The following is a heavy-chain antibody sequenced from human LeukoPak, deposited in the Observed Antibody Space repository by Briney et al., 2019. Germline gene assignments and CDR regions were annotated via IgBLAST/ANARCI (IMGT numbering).Heavy chain of an antibody. CDR2: INPNSGGT. CDR3: ARVLRGVVVPAAADY. CDR1: GYTFTGYY. V-gene: IGHV1-2*02. D-gene: IGHD2-2*01. J-gene: IGHJ4*02. Sequence: ASVKVSCKASGYTFTGYYMHWVRQAPGQGLEWMGWINPNSGGTNYAQKLQGRVTMTTDTSTSTAYMELRSLRSDDTAVYYCARVLRGVVVPAAADYWGQGTLVTVSS.